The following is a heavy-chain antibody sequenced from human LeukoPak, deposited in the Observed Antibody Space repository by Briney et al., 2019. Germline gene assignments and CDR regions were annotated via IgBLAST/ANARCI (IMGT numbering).Heavy chain of an antibody. V-gene: IGHV4-34*01. J-gene: IGHJ6*03. CDR3: ARRLGRKFGERFYYYHYMDV. Sequence: SETLSLTCAVYGGSFSGYYWNWIRQPPGKGLEWIGEINHSRSTNYHPSLKSRVTISVDMSKNQFSLKLSSVTAADTAVYYCARRLGRKFGERFYYYHYMDVWGKGATVTISS. D-gene: IGHD3-10*01. CDR2: INHSRST. CDR1: GGSFSGYY.